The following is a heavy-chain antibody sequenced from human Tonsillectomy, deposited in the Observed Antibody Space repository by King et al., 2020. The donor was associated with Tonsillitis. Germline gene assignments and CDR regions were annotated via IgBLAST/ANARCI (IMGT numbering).Heavy chain of an antibody. CDR1: GGSISSYY. J-gene: IGHJ3*02. D-gene: IGHD1-1*01. Sequence: QLQESGSGLVKPSETLSLTCIVSGGSISSYYWTWIRQPPGKGLEWIGYIYYSGSTNYNPSLKSRVTISVDTSKNQFSLKLKSVAAADTAVYYFERVRLERREDAFDIWGQGTMVTVSS. CDR3: ERVRLERREDAFDI. CDR2: IYYSGST. V-gene: IGHV4-59*01.